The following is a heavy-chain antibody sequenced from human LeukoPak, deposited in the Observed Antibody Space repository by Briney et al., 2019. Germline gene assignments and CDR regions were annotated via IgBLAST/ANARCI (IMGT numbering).Heavy chain of an antibody. CDR3: AREEMATIKGWFDP. J-gene: IGHJ5*02. D-gene: IGHD5-24*01. CDR1: GGSISSGGYY. Sequence: PSETPSLTCTVSGGSISSGGYYWSWIRQHPGKGLEWIGYIYYSGSTYYNPSPKSRVTISVDTSKNQFSLKLSSVTAADTAVYYCAREEMATIKGWFDPWGQGTLVTVSS. V-gene: IGHV4-31*03. CDR2: IYYSGST.